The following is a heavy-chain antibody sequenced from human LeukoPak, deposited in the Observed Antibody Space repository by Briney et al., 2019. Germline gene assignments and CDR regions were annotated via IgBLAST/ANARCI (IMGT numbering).Heavy chain of an antibody. CDR3: AKARGTDYGDYVIFDF. V-gene: IGHV3-30*04. Sequence: GGSLRLSCAASGFTFSSYAMHWVRQAPGKGLEWVAVISYDGSNKYYADSVKGRYTISRDNSKSTLYLQMNSLRAEDTAIYYCAKARGTDYGDYVIFDFWGQGTLVTVSS. J-gene: IGHJ4*02. D-gene: IGHD4-17*01. CDR1: GFTFSSYA. CDR2: ISYDGSNK.